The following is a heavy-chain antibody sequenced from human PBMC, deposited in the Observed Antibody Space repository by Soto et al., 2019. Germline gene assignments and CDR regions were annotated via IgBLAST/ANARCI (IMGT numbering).Heavy chain of an antibody. CDR1: GFTFSNYG. CDR3: ASDLVGASDSYGLDV. J-gene: IGHJ6*02. D-gene: IGHD1-26*01. V-gene: IGHV3-33*01. CDR2: IWHDGNNK. Sequence: HPGGSLRLSCAASGFTFSNYGMHWVRQAPGKGLEWVAIIWHDGNNKYYADSVRGRFIISRDNSKNRLYLQVNSLRAEDTAVYYCASDLVGASDSYGLDVWGQGTPVTVSS.